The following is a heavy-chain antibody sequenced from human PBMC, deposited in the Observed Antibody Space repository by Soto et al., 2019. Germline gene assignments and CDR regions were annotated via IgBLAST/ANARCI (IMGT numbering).Heavy chain of an antibody. Sequence: QVQLQESGPGLVKPSQTLSLTCTVSGGSISSGDYYWSWIRQPPGKGLEWIGYIYYSGSTYYNPSLKSGVTIAVDTSKNQFSLKLSSVTAADTAVYYCARTIPDYYDSSGYSPYWYFDLWGRGTLVTVSS. CDR2: IYYSGST. D-gene: IGHD3-22*01. V-gene: IGHV4-30-4*01. CDR1: GGSISSGDYY. J-gene: IGHJ2*01. CDR3: ARTIPDYYDSSGYSPYWYFDL.